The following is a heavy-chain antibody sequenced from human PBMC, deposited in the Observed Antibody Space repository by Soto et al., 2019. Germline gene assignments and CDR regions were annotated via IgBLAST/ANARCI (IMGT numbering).Heavy chain of an antibody. CDR2: IQDDGNKE. V-gene: IGHV3-33*01. Sequence: QVQLVESGGGVVQPGRSLRLSCVGSGFTFSSYGMLWVRQAPGKGLEWVAVIQDDGNKEYYADSMKGRFTISRDNSKDTQYLQMNSLRVEDTAVYYCALWRRGYYGFYFDYWGQGTLVTVSS. CDR3: ALWRRGYYGFYFDY. CDR1: GFTFSSYG. J-gene: IGHJ4*02. D-gene: IGHD6-25*01.